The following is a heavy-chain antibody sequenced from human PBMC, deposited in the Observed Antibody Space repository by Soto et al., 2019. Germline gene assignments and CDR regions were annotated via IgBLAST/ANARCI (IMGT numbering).Heavy chain of an antibody. CDR3: AVALGYCSGGSCYLDAFDI. CDR2: INAGNGNT. D-gene: IGHD2-15*01. CDR1: GYTFTSYA. J-gene: IGHJ3*02. Sequence: ASVKVSCKASGYTFTSYAMHWVRQAPGQRLEWMGWINAGNGNTKYSQKFQGRVTITRDTSASTAYMELSSLRSEDTAVYYCAVALGYCSGGSCYLDAFDIWGQGTMVTVSS. V-gene: IGHV1-3*01.